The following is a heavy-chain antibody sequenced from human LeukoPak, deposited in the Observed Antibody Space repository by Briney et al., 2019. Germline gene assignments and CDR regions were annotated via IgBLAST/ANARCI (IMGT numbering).Heavy chain of an antibody. D-gene: IGHD6-19*01. CDR1: GGSFSGYY. V-gene: IGHV4-34*01. J-gene: IGHJ4*01. Sequence: PSETLSLTCAVYGGSFSGYYWSWIRQPPGKGLEWIGEINHSGSTNYNPSLKSRVTISVDTSKNQFSLKLSSVTAADTAVYYCARQRYSSGWRWGHGTLVTVSS. CDR2: INHSGST. CDR3: ARQRYSSGWR.